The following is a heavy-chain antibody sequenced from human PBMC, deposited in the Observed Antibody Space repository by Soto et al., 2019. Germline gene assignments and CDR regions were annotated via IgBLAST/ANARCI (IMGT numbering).Heavy chain of an antibody. D-gene: IGHD2-15*01. CDR1: GGSISSGGYY. CDR3: ASIGGGGGSCCLFDY. J-gene: IGHJ4*02. CDR2: IYYSGST. Sequence: SETLSLTCTVSGGSISSGGYYWSWIRQHPGKGLEWIGYIYYSGSTYYNPSLKSRVTISVDTSKNQFSLKLSSVTAADTAVYYCASIGGGGGSCCLFDYWGQGTQVTVSS. V-gene: IGHV4-31*03.